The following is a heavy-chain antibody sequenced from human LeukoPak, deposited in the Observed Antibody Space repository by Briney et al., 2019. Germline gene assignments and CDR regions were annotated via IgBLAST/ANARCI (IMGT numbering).Heavy chain of an antibody. Sequence: GASVKVSCKASGYTFTNYGISWVRQAPGQGLEWMGWISAYNGNTNYAQKLQGRVTKTTDTSTSTAYMELRGLRSDDTAVYYCARNSDDFWSGYSSHNYYYYGMDVWGQGTTVTVSS. CDR2: ISAYNGNT. V-gene: IGHV1-18*01. CDR1: GYTFTNYG. D-gene: IGHD3-3*01. CDR3: ARNSDDFWSGYSSHNYYYYGMDV. J-gene: IGHJ6*02.